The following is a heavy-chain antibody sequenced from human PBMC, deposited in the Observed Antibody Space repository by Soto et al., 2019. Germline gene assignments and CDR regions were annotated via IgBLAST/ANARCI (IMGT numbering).Heavy chain of an antibody. CDR2: IIPIFGTA. V-gene: IGHV1-69*13. J-gene: IGHJ4*02. Sequence: SVKVSCKASGGTFSSYAISWVRQAPGQGLEWMGGIIPIFGTANYAQKFQGRVTITADESTSTAYMELSSLRSEDTAVYYCARLYSYGTAPDYWGQGTLVTVSS. D-gene: IGHD5-18*01. CDR1: GGTFSSYA. CDR3: ARLYSYGTAPDY.